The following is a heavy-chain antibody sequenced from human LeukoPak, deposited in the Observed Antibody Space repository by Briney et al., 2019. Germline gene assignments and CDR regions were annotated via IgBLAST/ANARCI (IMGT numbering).Heavy chain of an antibody. CDR1: GFTFSSYA. D-gene: IGHD6-13*01. V-gene: IGHV3-30-3*01. CDR3: ARGGRSSPPVDYGMDV. J-gene: IGHJ6*02. CDR2: ISYDGSNK. Sequence: PGRSLRLSRAASGFTFSSYAMHWVRQAPGKGLEWVAVISYDGSNKYYADSVKGRFTISRDNSKNTLYLQMNSLRAEDTAVYYCARGGRSSPPVDYGMDVWGQGTTVTVSS.